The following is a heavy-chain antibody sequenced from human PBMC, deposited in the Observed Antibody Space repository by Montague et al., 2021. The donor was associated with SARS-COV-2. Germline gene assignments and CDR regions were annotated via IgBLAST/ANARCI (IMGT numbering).Heavy chain of an antibody. CDR3: ARKMDSSFDA. D-gene: IGHD2-2*03. Sequence: VSPGASLSSDSLSWHWIRQSPSRGLEWLASTYYRSKWYNDSAPSVSGRATVKPDTSRNQFSLHLGSVTPEDTALYFCARKMDSSFDAWGKGTMVIVSS. CDR2: TYYRSKWYN. J-gene: IGHJ3*01. V-gene: IGHV6-1*01. CDR1: GASLSSDSLS.